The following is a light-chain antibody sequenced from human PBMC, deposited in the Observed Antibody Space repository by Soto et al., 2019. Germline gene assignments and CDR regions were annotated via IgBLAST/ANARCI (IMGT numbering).Light chain of an antibody. V-gene: IGLV2-23*03. Sequence: QSALTQPASVSGSPGQSITIFCTGTSSDVGSYNLVSWYQQHPGKAPKLMIYEGSKRPSGVSNRFSGSKSGNTASLTISGLQAEDEADYYCCSYAGSSTLDVVFGGGTKVTVL. CDR2: EGS. CDR1: SSDVGSYNL. J-gene: IGLJ2*01. CDR3: CSYAGSSTLDVV.